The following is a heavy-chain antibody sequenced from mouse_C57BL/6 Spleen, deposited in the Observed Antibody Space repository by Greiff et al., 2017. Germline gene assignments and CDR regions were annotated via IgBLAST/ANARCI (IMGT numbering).Heavy chain of an antibody. CDR1: GFTFTDYY. Sequence: DVKLVESGGGLVQPGGSLSLSCAASGFTFTDYYMSWVRQPPGKALEWLGFIRNKANGYTTEYSASVKGRFTISRDNSQSILYLQMNALRAEDSATYYCARSPYYYGSSYDYFDVWGTGTTVTVSS. CDR3: ARSPYYYGSSYDYFDV. CDR2: IRNKANGYTT. J-gene: IGHJ1*03. V-gene: IGHV7-3*01. D-gene: IGHD1-1*01.